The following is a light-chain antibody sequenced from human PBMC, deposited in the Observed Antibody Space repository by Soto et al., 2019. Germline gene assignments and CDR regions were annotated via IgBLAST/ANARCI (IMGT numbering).Light chain of an antibody. Sequence: EIVLTQSPATLSLSPGERATLSCRASQTVSSYLAWYQQKRGQAPRLLIYDASNRATGIPARFSGSGSGTDFTLTIDSLEPEDFAVYYCQQRSDWPLTFGGGTKVEFK. CDR2: DAS. V-gene: IGKV3-11*01. CDR1: QTVSSY. J-gene: IGKJ4*01. CDR3: QQRSDWPLT.